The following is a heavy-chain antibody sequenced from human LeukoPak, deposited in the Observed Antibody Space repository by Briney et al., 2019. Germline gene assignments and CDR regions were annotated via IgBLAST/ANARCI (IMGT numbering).Heavy chain of an antibody. D-gene: IGHD1-26*01. Sequence: GGSLRPSCATSGFTFSSYWMSWVRQAPGKGLEWVANIKEDESAKYYVDSVTGRFTISRDNAKNSLYLQMNSLRAEDTAVYYCARVSWSGSYFDYWGQGTLVTVSS. CDR3: ARVSWSGSYFDY. J-gene: IGHJ4*02. CDR1: GFTFSSYW. V-gene: IGHV3-7*01. CDR2: IKEDESAK.